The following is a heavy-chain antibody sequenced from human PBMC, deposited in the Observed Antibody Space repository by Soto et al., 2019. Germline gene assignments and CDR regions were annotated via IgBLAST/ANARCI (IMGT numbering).Heavy chain of an antibody. Sequence: GGSLRLSCGASGFTFGSYTLHWVRQASGKGLEWVSSISSSSSYIYYADSVQGRFTISRDNAKSSLYLQMNSLRAEDTAVYYCARAYGDYSFGDYWGQGTLVTVSS. CDR2: ISSSSSYI. CDR1: GFTFGSYT. V-gene: IGHV3-21*01. D-gene: IGHD4-17*01. CDR3: ARAYGDYSFGDY. J-gene: IGHJ4*02.